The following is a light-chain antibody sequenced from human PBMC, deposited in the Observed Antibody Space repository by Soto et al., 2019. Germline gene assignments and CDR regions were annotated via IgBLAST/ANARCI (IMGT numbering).Light chain of an antibody. J-gene: IGLJ3*02. CDR1: SSNIGSGYD. V-gene: IGLV1-40*01. CDR3: QSYDSSLSDWV. Sequence: QSVLTQPPSVSGAPGQRVTISCTGRSSNIGSGYDVHWYQQLPGTAPKLLIYGNTNRPSGVPDRFSGSKSGTSASLAITGLQAEDEADDYCQSYDSSLSDWVFGGGTKLTVL. CDR2: GNT.